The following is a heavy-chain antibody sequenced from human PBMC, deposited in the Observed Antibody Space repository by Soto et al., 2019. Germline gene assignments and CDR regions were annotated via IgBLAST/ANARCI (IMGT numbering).Heavy chain of an antibody. Sequence: GASVKVSCKVSGYTLTELSMHWVRQAPGKGLEWMGGFDPEDGETIYAQKFQGRVTMTEDTSTDTAYVELSSLRSEDTAVYYCATVKAVAGTGYYFDYWGQGTLVTVSS. CDR1: GYTLTELS. J-gene: IGHJ4*02. CDR2: FDPEDGET. V-gene: IGHV1-24*01. CDR3: ATVKAVAGTGYYFDY. D-gene: IGHD6-19*01.